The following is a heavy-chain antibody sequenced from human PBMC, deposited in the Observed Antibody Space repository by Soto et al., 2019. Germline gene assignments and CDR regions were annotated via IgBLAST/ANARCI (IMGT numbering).Heavy chain of an antibody. D-gene: IGHD6-6*01. V-gene: IGHV4-59*01. Sequence: SLTCTVSGGSISGYYWSWIRQPPGKGLEWIGYIYYSGSTTYNPSLKSPVTISVDTSRNQFSLKLSSVTAADTAVYHCAKVRDDHSYFFDYWGQGTLVTVSS. CDR1: GGSISGYY. CDR2: IYYSGST. CDR3: AKVRDDHSYFFDY. J-gene: IGHJ4*02.